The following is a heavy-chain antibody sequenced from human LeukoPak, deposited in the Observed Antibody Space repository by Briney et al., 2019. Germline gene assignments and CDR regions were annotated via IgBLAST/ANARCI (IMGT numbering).Heavy chain of an antibody. J-gene: IGHJ4*02. Sequence: GGSLRLSCTVSGFTFSSYSMTWVRQAPGKGLEWVSSISSSSSYIYYADSVQGRFTISRDNVKNSLYLQMNGLRAEDTAVYYCAKISTPIPAAGAMDNWGQGTLVTVSS. D-gene: IGHD6-13*01. CDR1: GFTFSSYS. CDR2: ISSSSSYI. V-gene: IGHV3-21*04. CDR3: AKISTPIPAAGAMDN.